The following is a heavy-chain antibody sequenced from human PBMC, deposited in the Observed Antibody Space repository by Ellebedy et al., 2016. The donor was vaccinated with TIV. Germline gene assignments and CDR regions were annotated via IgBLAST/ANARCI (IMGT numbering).Heavy chain of an antibody. CDR2: ISYDGSNK. CDR1: GFTFSSYG. V-gene: IGHV3-30*03. CDR3: ARDMPYYYDSSENRMGY. Sequence: GESLKISCAASGFTFSSYGMHWVRQAPGKGLEWVAVISYDGSNKYYADSVKGRFTISRDNSKNTLYLQMTSLRAEDTAVYYCARDMPYYYDSSENRMGYWGQGTLVTVSS. D-gene: IGHD3-22*01. J-gene: IGHJ4*02.